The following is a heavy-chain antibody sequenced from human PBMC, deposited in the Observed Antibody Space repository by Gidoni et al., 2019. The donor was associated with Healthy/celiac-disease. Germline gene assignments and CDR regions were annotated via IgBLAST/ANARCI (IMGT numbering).Heavy chain of an antibody. CDR2: IYSGGST. Sequence: EVQLVDSGGGLIQPGGSLRLSCAASGFTVSSNYMSWVRQAPGKGLEWVSVIYSGGSTYYADSVKGRFTISRDNSKNTLYLQMNSLRAEDTAVYYCARGEGIVGEYYFDYWGQGTLVTVSS. V-gene: IGHV3-53*01. D-gene: IGHD3-10*01. CDR3: ARGEGIVGEYYFDY. CDR1: GFTVSSNY. J-gene: IGHJ4*02.